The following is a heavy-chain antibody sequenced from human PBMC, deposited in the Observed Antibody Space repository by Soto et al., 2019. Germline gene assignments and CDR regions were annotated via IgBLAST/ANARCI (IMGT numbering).Heavy chain of an antibody. J-gene: IGHJ6*02. V-gene: IGHV4-59*01. CDR2: IYNSGST. CDR1: AGSIGNYY. Sequence: PSETLSLTCSVSAGSIGNYYWSWIRQPPGKGLEWIGYIYNSGSTNFNPSLKSRVTMSVDTSKNQFSLKLRSVTAADTAVYYCARARYCSSTTCYRGLFYYYYYGMDVWGQGTTVTVS. CDR3: ARARYCSSTTCYRGLFYYYYYGMDV. D-gene: IGHD2-2*02.